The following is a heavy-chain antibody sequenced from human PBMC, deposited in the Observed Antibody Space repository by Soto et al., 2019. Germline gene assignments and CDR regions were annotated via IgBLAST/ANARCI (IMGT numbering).Heavy chain of an antibody. V-gene: IGHV3-53*01. CDR1: GVIVSSND. Sequence: GCCLRLSCAASGVIVSSNDMSGVRKAPGKGLEWVSVIYSGGNTNYADSVKGRFTISRDNSKNTVYLQMNSLRAEDTAVYYCARGYCSGGSCHEIWGQGTMVTVSS. CDR2: IYSGGNT. CDR3: ARGYCSGGSCHEI. D-gene: IGHD2-15*01. J-gene: IGHJ3*02.